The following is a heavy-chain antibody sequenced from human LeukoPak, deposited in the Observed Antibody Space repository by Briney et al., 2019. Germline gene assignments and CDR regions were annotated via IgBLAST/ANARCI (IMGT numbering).Heavy chain of an antibody. CDR3: ARAQRSSTSSHGMDV. CDR2: INAGNGNT. V-gene: IGHV1-3*01. D-gene: IGHD2-2*01. CDR1: GYTFTSYA. J-gene: IGHJ6*02. Sequence: ASVKVSCKASGYTFTSYAMHWVRQAPGQRLEWMGWINAGNGNTKYSQKFQGRVTITRDTSVSTAYMELSSLRSEDTAVYYCARAQRSSTSSHGMDVWGQGTTVTVSS.